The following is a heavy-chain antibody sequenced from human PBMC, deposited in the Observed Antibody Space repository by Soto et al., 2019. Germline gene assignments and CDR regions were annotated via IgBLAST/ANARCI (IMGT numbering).Heavy chain of an antibody. Sequence: SVKVSCKASGGTFSSYAISWVRQAPGQGLEWMGGIIPIFGTANYAQKFQGRVTITADESTSTAYMELSSLRSEDTAVYYCARVPAAAGPFDPWGQGTLVTVSS. CDR1: GGTFSSYA. CDR2: IIPIFGTA. J-gene: IGHJ5*02. D-gene: IGHD6-13*01. V-gene: IGHV1-69*13. CDR3: ARVPAAAGPFDP.